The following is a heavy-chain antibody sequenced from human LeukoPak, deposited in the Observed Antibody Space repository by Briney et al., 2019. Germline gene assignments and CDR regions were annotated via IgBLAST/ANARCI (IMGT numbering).Heavy chain of an antibody. CDR3: ARHLAHQPHQLRNYAFDI. CDR1: GGSFSGYY. D-gene: IGHD5-12*01. Sequence: KSSETLSLTCAVYGGSFSGYYWSWIRQPPGKGLEWIGEINHSGSTNYNPSLKRRVTISVDTSKNQFSLKLSSVTAADTAVYYCARHLAHQPHQLRNYAFDIWGQGTMVTVSS. V-gene: IGHV4-34*01. CDR2: INHSGST. J-gene: IGHJ3*02.